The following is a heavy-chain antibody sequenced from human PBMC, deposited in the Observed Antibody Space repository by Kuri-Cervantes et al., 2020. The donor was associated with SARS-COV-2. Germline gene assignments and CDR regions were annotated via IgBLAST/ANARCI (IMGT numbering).Heavy chain of an antibody. D-gene: IGHD5-12*01. CDR2: ISSSSSYI. V-gene: IGHV3-21*01. CDR1: GFTFSSYA. J-gene: IGHJ6*03. Sequence: GESLKISCAASGFTFSSYAMHWVRQAPGKGLEWVSSISSSSSYIYYADSVKGRFTISRDNAKNSLYLQMNSLRAEDTAVYYRASLGFDDNLYYYYYMDVWGKGTTVTVSS. CDR3: ASLGFDDNLYYYYYMDV.